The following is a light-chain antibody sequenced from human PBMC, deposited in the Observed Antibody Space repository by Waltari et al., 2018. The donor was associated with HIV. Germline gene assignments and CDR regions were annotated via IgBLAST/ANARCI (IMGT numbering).Light chain of an antibody. J-gene: IGLJ3*02. Sequence: NFMLTQPHSASESPGKTVTISCTRSSGSIASNYVQWYQQRPGSAPTTVIYEANQRPSGVPDRFSGSSDSSSNSASLTIAGLKTEDETDYYCQSYDSSNRVFGGGTKLTVL. CDR3: QSYDSSNRV. CDR1: SGSIASNY. V-gene: IGLV6-57*04. CDR2: EAN.